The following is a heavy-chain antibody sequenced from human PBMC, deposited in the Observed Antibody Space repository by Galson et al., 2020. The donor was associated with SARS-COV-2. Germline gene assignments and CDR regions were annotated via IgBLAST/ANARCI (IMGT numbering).Heavy chain of an antibody. J-gene: IGHJ3*01. Sequence: ASVKVSCKVSGNTLIQLIIYWVRQAPGKGLEWMGSFDPEDGETTYAQKFQGRVTMTEDTTTDTAYMELSSLTSEDTAVYYCATEGVGVVVIYAFELWGQGTMVTVSS. CDR3: ATEGVGVVVIYAFEL. CDR1: GNTLIQLI. D-gene: IGHD3-22*01. V-gene: IGHV1-24*01. CDR2: FDPEDGET.